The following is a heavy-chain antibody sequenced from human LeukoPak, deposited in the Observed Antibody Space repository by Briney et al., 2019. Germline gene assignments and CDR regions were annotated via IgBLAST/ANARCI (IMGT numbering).Heavy chain of an antibody. V-gene: IGHV3-21*01. CDR2: ISSSSSYI. D-gene: IGHD2-2*01. CDR1: GFTFSSYS. CDR3: ARDAPNDCSSTSCPLDY. Sequence: TGGSLRLSCAASGFTFSSYSMNWVRQAPGKGLEWVSSISSSSSYIYYADSVKGRFTISRDNAKNSPYLQMNSLRAEDTAVYYCARDAPNDCSSTSCPLDYWGQGTLVTVSS. J-gene: IGHJ4*02.